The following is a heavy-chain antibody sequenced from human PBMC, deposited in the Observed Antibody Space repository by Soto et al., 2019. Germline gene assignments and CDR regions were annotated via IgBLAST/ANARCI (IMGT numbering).Heavy chain of an antibody. Sequence: GGSLRLSCAASGFTFSSYAMHWVRQAPGKGLEYVSGISSNGSTTYYAESVKGRFTISRDNSKNMLYLQLSSLRVEDTAVYYCVEVRGDFAHYWGHGTPVTVSS. CDR1: GFTFSSYA. J-gene: IGHJ4*01. CDR2: ISSNGSTT. V-gene: IGHV3-64D*06. D-gene: IGHD4-17*01. CDR3: VEVRGDFAHY.